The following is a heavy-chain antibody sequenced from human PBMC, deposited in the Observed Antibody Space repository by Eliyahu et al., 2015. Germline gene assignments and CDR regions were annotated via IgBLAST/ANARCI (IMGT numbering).Heavy chain of an antibody. Sequence: EVQLVESGGGLVQPGGSLRLSCAASGFTFSSYDFNWVRQAPGRGLEWVSKISSSGTSIYYADSVKGRFTISRDNAKNSLYLQMNSLRAEDTAVYYCARTKPINDAFDIWGQGTMVTVSS. CDR3: ARTKPINDAFDI. J-gene: IGHJ3*02. V-gene: IGHV3-48*03. D-gene: IGHD5-12*01. CDR2: ISSSGTSI. CDR1: GFTFSSYD.